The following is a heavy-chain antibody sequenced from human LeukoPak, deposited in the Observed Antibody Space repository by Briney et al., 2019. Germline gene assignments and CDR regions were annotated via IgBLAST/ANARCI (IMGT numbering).Heavy chain of an antibody. D-gene: IGHD2-15*01. V-gene: IGHV3-74*01. CDR3: AKCSGGNCYHSDDH. Sequence: PGGSLRLSCAASGFTFRSYWMHWVRQAPGKGLVWVSRINGDGSSTSYADSVKGRFTISRDNAKNTLYLQINSLTAEDTAVYYCAKCSGGNCYHSDDHWGQGTLVTVSP. CDR1: GFTFRSYW. CDR2: INGDGSST. J-gene: IGHJ5*02.